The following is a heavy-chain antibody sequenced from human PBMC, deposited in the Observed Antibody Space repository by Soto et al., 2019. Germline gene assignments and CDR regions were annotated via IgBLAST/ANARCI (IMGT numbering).Heavy chain of an antibody. Sequence: SETLSLTCAVYGGSFSGYYWSWIRQPPGKGLEWIGEINHSGSTNYNPSLKSRVTISVDTYKNQFSLKLSSVTAADTAVYYCARGLITIFGVADYYYMDVWGKGTTVTVSS. J-gene: IGHJ6*03. D-gene: IGHD3-3*01. CDR3: ARGLITIFGVADYYYMDV. CDR2: INHSGST. V-gene: IGHV4-34*01. CDR1: GGSFSGYY.